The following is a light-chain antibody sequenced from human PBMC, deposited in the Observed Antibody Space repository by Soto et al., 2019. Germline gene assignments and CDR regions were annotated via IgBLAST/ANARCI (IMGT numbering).Light chain of an antibody. CDR1: QSVSSSY. CDR2: AAS. J-gene: IGKJ1*01. V-gene: IGKV3-20*01. Sequence: IVLTKSPGTLSLSPGERATLSCRASQSVSSSYLAWYQQKPGQAPRLLIYAASSRATGSPDRFSGGGSGTDFTLTISSRQSEDFAVYYCQQYNNLPWTFGQGTKVDI. CDR3: QQYNNLPWT.